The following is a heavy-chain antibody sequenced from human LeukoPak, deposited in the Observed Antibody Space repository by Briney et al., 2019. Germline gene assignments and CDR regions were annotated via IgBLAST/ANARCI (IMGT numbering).Heavy chain of an antibody. CDR3: AKDPLSYYDSSGYRYFDY. J-gene: IGHJ4*02. CDR1: GFTFNNYA. CDR2: ISGSGGST. D-gene: IGHD3-22*01. Sequence: GGSLRLSCAASGFTFNNYAMNWVRQAPGKGLEWVSDISGSGGSTYYADSVKGRFTISRDNSKSTLYLQMNGLRAEDTAVYFCAKDPLSYYDSSGYRYFDYWGQGTLVTVSS. V-gene: IGHV3-23*01.